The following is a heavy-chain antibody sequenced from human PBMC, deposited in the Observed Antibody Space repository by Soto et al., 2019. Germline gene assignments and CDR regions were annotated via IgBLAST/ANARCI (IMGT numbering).Heavy chain of an antibody. CDR2: MNPNSGNTA. CDR1: GGTFSSYA. V-gene: IGHV1-69*13. J-gene: IGHJ5*02. Sequence: SVKVSCKASGGTFSSYAISWVRQATGQGLEWMGWMNPNSGNTANYAQKFQGRVTITADESTSTAYMELSSLRSEDTAVYYCARADCSGGSCYDLFDPWGQGTLVTVSS. D-gene: IGHD2-15*01. CDR3: ARADCSGGSCYDLFDP.